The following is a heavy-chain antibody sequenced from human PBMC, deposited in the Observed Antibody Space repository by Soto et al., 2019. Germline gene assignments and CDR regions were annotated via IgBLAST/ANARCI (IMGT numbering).Heavy chain of an antibody. CDR2: IITILGIA. Sequence: QVQLVQSGAEVKKPGSSVKVSCKASGGTFSSYTISWVRQAPGQGREWMGRIITILGIANYAQKFQGRVTITADKPTSTAYMELSSLRSEDTAVYYCAREEYYYGSGAFFDYWGQGTLVTVSS. V-gene: IGHV1-69*08. CDR1: GGTFSSYT. J-gene: IGHJ4*02. CDR3: AREEYYYGSGAFFDY. D-gene: IGHD3-10*01.